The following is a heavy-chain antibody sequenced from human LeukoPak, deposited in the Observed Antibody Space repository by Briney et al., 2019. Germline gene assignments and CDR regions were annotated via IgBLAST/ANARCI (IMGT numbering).Heavy chain of an antibody. V-gene: IGHV3-74*01. CDR3: ARSNYDSTTFYYHLAL. J-gene: IGHJ4*02. CDR2: VDVHGQGT. Sequence: QPGGSLRLSCAASGFTFSSYGMHWVRQAPGKGPVWVSRVDVHGQGTAYADSVKGRFTISRDNAKNTLSLQMNSLSAEDTAVYYCARSNYDSTTFYYHLALWGQGTLATVSS. D-gene: IGHD2/OR15-2a*01. CDR1: GFTFSSYG.